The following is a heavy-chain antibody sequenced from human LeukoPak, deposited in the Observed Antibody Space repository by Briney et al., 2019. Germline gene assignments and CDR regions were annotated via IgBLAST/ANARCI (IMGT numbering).Heavy chain of an antibody. CDR2: IYYSGST. CDR3: ARASSGWYLNV. CDR1: GGSISSSSYY. Sequence: PSETLSLTCTVSGGSISSSSYYWGWIRQPPGKGLEWIGSIYYSGSTYYNPSLKSRVTISVDTSKNQFSLKLSSVTAADTAVYYCARASSGWYLNVWGQGTTVTVSS. V-gene: IGHV4-39*07. J-gene: IGHJ6*02. D-gene: IGHD6-19*01.